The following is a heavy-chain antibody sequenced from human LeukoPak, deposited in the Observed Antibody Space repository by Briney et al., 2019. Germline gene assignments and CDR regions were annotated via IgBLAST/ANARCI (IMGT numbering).Heavy chain of an antibody. J-gene: IGHJ3*02. D-gene: IGHD3-9*01. CDR3: ARGGALRYFDWLSLGDVFDI. V-gene: IGHV1-18*04. CDR1: GYTFTSYG. Sequence: ASVKVSCKASGYTFTSYGISWVRQAPGKGLEWMGWISAYNGNTNYAQKLQGRVTMTTDTSTSTAYMELRSLRSDDTAVYYCARGGALRYFDWLSLGDVFDIWGQGTMVTVSS. CDR2: ISAYNGNT.